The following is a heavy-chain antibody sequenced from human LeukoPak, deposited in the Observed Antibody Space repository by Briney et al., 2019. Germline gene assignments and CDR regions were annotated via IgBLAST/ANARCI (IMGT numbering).Heavy chain of an antibody. CDR1: GGSISSGDYY. CDR3: ARDTQNQRYGKRVPAANGGYYYYMDV. D-gene: IGHD2-2*01. V-gene: IGHV4-30-4*01. Sequence: SETLSLTCTVSGGSISSGDYYWSWIRQPPGKGLEWTGYIYYSGSTYYNPSLKSRVTISVDTSKNQFSLKLSSVTAADTAAYYCARDTQNQRYGKRVPAANGGYYYYMDVWGKGTTVTVSS. CDR2: IYYSGST. J-gene: IGHJ6*03.